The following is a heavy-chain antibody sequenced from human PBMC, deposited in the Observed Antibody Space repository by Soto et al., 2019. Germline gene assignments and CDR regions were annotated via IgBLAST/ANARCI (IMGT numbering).Heavy chain of an antibody. CDR2: IYYSGST. Sequence: QVQLQESGPGLVKPSETLSLTCTVSGGSISSYYWSWIRQPPGKGLEWIGDIYYSGSTNYNPSLKSRVTIAVDTSKNLCSVEMSSVPAAGTAVHYCARGCGSYYYYGMDVWGQGTTVTVSS. CDR3: ARGCGSYYYYGMDV. D-gene: IGHD1-26*01. CDR1: GGSISSYY. V-gene: IGHV4-59*01. J-gene: IGHJ6*02.